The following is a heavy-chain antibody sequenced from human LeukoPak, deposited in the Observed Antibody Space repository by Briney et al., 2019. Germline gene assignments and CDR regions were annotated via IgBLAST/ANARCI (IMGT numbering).Heavy chain of an antibody. V-gene: IGHV4-39*07. CDR3: ARDARKTKFGELFNWFDP. Sequence: SETLSLTCTVSGGSISSSSYYWGWIRQPPGKGLEWIGSIYYSGSTYYNPSLKSRVAISVDTSKNQFSLKLSSVTAADTAVYYCARDARKTKFGELFNWFDPWGQGTLVTVSS. CDR2: IYYSGST. CDR1: GGSISSSSYY. J-gene: IGHJ5*02. D-gene: IGHD3-10*01.